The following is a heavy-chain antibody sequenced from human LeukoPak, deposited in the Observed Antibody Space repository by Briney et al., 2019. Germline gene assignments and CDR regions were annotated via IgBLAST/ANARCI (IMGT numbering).Heavy chain of an antibody. Sequence: PGGSLRLSCAASGFTFDDYGMSWVRQAPGKGLEWVSGINWNGGSTGYADSVKGRFTISRDNAKNSLYLQVNSLRAEDTALYHCARDAYCSGGSCYSFDNWFDPWGQGTLVTVSS. CDR2: INWNGGST. CDR3: ARDAYCSGGSCYSFDNWFDP. V-gene: IGHV3-20*01. D-gene: IGHD2-15*01. CDR1: GFTFDDYG. J-gene: IGHJ5*02.